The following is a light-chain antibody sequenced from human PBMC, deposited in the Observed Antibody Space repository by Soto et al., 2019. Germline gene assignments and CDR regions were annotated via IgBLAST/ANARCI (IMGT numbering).Light chain of an antibody. CDR1: SGLVGVFSL. J-gene: IGLJ1*01. Sequence: QSVLAQPASVSGSPGQSITISCTGTSGLVGVFSLGSWYQQHPGKAPKVMSSEGHRRPSGVPDRFSGSTSVNSASLTISRLQADEEADYYCCLYIGATTDVFGTGTKVTVL. V-gene: IGLV2-23*01. CDR3: CLYIGATTDV. CDR2: EGH.